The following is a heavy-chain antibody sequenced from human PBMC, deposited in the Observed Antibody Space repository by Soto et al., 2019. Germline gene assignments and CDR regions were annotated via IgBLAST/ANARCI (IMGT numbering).Heavy chain of an antibody. CDR1: EFTFSDFA. D-gene: IGHD1-26*01. CDR3: AKVAVPYNGKWDWFDS. Sequence: DVQLLESGGDLVQPGGSLRLSCAASEFTFSDFAMTWVRQAPGKGPEWVSSIGGDGSDTHYADSVKGRFTISRDNSKNTLFLQMSSLRSDDTAVYYCAKVAVPYNGKWDWFDSWGQGTLVTVSS. CDR2: IGGDGSDT. V-gene: IGHV3-23*01. J-gene: IGHJ5*01.